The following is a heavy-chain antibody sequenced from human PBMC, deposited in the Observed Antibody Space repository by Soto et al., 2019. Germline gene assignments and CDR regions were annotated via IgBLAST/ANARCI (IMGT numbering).Heavy chain of an antibody. V-gene: IGHV3-74*03. CDR1: GFTFSGYW. CDR2: ISYDGTET. Sequence: GGSLRLSCAASGFTFSGYWMHWVRQAPGRGLVWVSHISYDGTETTYADSVKGRFTISRDNPKSTLYLQMNSVRAEDTGVYYCARGSEAYYYYGMDVWGQGTTVTVS. J-gene: IGHJ6*02. CDR3: ARGSEAYYYYGMDV.